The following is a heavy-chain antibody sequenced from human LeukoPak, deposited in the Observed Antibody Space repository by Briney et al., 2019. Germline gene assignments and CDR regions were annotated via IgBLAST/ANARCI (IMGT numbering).Heavy chain of an antibody. CDR2: IYWNDDK. Sequence: SSPTLVKPTQTLTLTCTFSGFSLSTSGVGVGWIRQPPGKALEWLALIYWNDDKRYSPSLKSRLTITKDTSKNQVVLTMTNMDPVDTATYYCAHSIGYSSSSGWFDPWGQGTLVTVSS. V-gene: IGHV2-5*01. CDR3: AHSIGYSSSSGWFDP. CDR1: GFSLSTSGVG. D-gene: IGHD6-6*01. J-gene: IGHJ5*02.